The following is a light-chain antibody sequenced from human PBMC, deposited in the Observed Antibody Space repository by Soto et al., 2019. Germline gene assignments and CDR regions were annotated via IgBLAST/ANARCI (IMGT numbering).Light chain of an antibody. CDR2: DAS. CDR1: QSVGTK. J-gene: IGKJ2*01. V-gene: IGKV3-15*01. Sequence: ETVMTQSPATLSVSPGERATLSCRASQSVGTKLAWNQHKPGQAPRLLLYDASTKATCIPARFIGSGSGTEFTLTISSLQSEDFVVYFCQQYYNWYTYGQGTKLEIK. CDR3: QQYYNWYT.